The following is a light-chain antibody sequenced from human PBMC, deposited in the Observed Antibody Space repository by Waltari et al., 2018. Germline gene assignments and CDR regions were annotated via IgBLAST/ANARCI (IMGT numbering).Light chain of an antibody. CDR2: DVS. Sequence: EMVLTQSPATLSLSPGERATLSCRSSQSVRNYLAWYQHKPGQAPRLLIYDVSNSATGIPARFSGSGYGTDFTLTISSLEPEDFAVYYCQQRSHWPRTFGLGTKVVVK. J-gene: IGKJ1*01. CDR1: QSVRNY. CDR3: QQRSHWPRT. V-gene: IGKV3-11*01.